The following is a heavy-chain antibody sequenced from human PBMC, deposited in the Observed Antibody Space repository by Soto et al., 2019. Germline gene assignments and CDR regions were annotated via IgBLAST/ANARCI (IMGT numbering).Heavy chain of an antibody. J-gene: IGHJ3*02. V-gene: IGHV1-18*04. CDR1: GYTFTNHG. CDR3: ARDRVAGIWGDAVDI. CDR2: INPYNANV. Sequence: QVQLVQSGAEVKKPGASVKVSCKTSGYTFTNHGINWVRQAPGQVLEWMGWINPYNANVNYAQKLQGRVTMTTDTSTSTAYMDLRSLTSDDTAVYYCARDRVAGIWGDAVDIWGQGTMVTVSS. D-gene: IGHD3-16*01.